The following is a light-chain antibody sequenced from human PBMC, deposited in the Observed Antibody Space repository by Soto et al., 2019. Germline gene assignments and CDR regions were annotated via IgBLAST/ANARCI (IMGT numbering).Light chain of an antibody. Sequence: EVVLSQSPGTLSLSPGERATLSCRASQSVSSSHLAWYQQKPGQAPRLLIYGASSRAAGIPDRFSGRWSGTDFTLTISRLEPEDFAVYYCQQYDSSEYTFGQGTKVEVK. CDR1: QSVSSSH. CDR3: QQYDSSEYT. V-gene: IGKV3-20*01. J-gene: IGKJ2*01. CDR2: GAS.